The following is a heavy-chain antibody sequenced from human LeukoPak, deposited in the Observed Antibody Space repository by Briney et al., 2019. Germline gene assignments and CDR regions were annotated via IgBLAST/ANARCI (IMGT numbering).Heavy chain of an antibody. CDR1: GYTFTSYD. J-gene: IGHJ5*02. Sequence: ASVKVSCKASGYTFTSYDINWVRQATGQGLEWMGWMNPNSGNTGYAQKFQGRVTMTRNTSISTAYMELSSLRSEDTAVYYCARGRGNIVATIFRAGKNWFDPWGQGTLVTVSS. CDR2: MNPNSGNT. D-gene: IGHD5-12*01. V-gene: IGHV1-8*01. CDR3: ARGRGNIVATIFRAGKNWFDP.